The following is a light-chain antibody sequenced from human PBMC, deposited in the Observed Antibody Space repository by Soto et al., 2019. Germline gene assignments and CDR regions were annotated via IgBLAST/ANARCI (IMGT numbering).Light chain of an antibody. CDR2: DAS. V-gene: IGKV3-20*01. CDR1: QSLSRSY. CDR3: QQYGNSPPLT. J-gene: IGKJ5*01. Sequence: EIVLTQSPGTLSLSPGERATLSCRASQSLSRSYLAWYRQKPGQAPRLLIYDASSRATGIPDRFSGSGSGTDFTLTISRLEPEDFAVYYCQQYGNSPPLTFGQGTRLEIK.